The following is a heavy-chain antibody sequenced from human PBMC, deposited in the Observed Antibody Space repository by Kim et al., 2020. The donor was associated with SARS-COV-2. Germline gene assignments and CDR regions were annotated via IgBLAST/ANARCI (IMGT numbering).Heavy chain of an antibody. CDR3: AREGRGWEPREKAFDI. CDR2: IYYSGST. V-gene: IGHV4-59*13. Sequence: SETLSLTCTVSGGSISSYYWSWIRQPPGKGLECIGYIYYSGSTNYNPSLKSRVTISVDTSKNQFSLKLSSVTAADTAVYYCAREGRGWEPREKAFDIWGQGTMVTVSS. D-gene: IGHD1-26*01. J-gene: IGHJ3*02. CDR1: GGSISSYY.